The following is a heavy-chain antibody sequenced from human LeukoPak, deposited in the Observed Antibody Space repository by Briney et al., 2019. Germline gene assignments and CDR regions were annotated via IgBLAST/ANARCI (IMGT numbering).Heavy chain of an antibody. J-gene: IGHJ4*02. V-gene: IGHV1-8*01. CDR1: GYTFTSYD. D-gene: IGHD3-16*02. Sequence: GASVKVSCKASGYTFTSYDINWVRQATGQGLEWMGWMNPNSGNTGYAQKFQGRVTMTRNTSISTAYMELSSLRSEDTAVYYCARGRYDYVWGSYRYPDDYWGQGTLVTVSS. CDR3: ARGRYDYVWGSYRYPDDY. CDR2: MNPNSGNT.